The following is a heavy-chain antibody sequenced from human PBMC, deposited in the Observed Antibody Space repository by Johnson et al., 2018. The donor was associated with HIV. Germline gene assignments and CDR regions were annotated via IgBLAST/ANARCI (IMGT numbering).Heavy chain of an antibody. Sequence: VQLVESGGGLVQPGGSLRLSCAASGFTVSSNYMSWVRQAPGKGLEWVSAIGSAGDTYYPGSVKGRFTISRENAKKSLYLQMNSLRAGDTAVYYCATGNYYGSGSYAGYSAPFDIWGQGTMVTVSS. CDR1: GFTVSSNY. J-gene: IGHJ3*02. V-gene: IGHV3-13*01. CDR3: ATGNYYGSGSYAGYSAPFDI. D-gene: IGHD3-10*01. CDR2: IGSAGDT.